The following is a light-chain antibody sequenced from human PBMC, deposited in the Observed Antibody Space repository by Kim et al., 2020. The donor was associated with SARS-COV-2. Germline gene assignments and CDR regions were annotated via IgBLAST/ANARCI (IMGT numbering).Light chain of an antibody. Sequence: LSPGQRATLSCGASPSVRSSLLAWYQQKPGQAPRLLIYDAFNLVAGIPDRFSGSGSGTDFTLTISRPEPEDFAMYYCQQYGSTPYTFGQGTKLEIK. CDR2: DAF. CDR3: QQYGSTPYT. V-gene: IGKV3-20*01. J-gene: IGKJ2*01. CDR1: PSVRSSL.